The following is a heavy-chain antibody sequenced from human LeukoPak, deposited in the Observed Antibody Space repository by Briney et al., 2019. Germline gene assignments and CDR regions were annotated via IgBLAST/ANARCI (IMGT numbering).Heavy chain of an antibody. CDR1: GFTFSSYW. V-gene: IGHV3-7*01. D-gene: IGHD5-18*01. Sequence: GGSLRLSCAASGFTFSSYWMSWVCQAPGKGLEWVANIKQDGSEKYYVDSVKGRFTISRDNAKNSLYLQMNSLRAEDTAVYYCAREGYSYGYGIFDYWGQGTLVTVSS. CDR2: IKQDGSEK. CDR3: AREGYSYGYGIFDY. J-gene: IGHJ4*02.